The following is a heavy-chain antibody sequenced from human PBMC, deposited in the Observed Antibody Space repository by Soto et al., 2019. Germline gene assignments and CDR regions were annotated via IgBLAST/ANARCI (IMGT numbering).Heavy chain of an antibody. CDR2: IYSGGST. J-gene: IGHJ5*02. D-gene: IGHD1-26*01. Sequence: EVQLVESGGGLIQPGGSLRLSCAASGFTVSSNYMSWVRQAPGKGLEWVSVIYSGGSTYYADSVKGRFTISRDNSKNTLYLQMNSLRAEDTAVYYWARDGGSSENWFDPWGQGTLVTVSS. V-gene: IGHV3-53*01. CDR1: GFTVSSNY. CDR3: ARDGGSSENWFDP.